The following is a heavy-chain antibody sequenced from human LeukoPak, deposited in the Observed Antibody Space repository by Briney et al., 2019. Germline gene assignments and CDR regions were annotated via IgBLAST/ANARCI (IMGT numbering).Heavy chain of an antibody. J-gene: IGHJ5*02. Sequence: GGSLRLSCVASGYTFSPYWMSWVRQIPGKGLEWVASISNGGGATYYVDSVRGRFAISRDDAKNSLFLQMNGLRSDDTAVYYCTRENYVPDSWGQGTLVTVSS. CDR3: TRENYVPDS. D-gene: IGHD3-10*02. V-gene: IGHV3-7*03. CDR2: ISNGGGAT. CDR1: GYTFSPYW.